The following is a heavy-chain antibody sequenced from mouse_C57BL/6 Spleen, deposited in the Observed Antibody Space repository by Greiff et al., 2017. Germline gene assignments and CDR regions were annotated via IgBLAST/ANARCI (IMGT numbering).Heavy chain of an antibody. V-gene: IGHV1-5*01. CDR1: GYTFTSYW. CDR2: FYPGNSDT. D-gene: IGHD1-1*01. Sequence: EVQLQQSGTVLARPGASVKMSCKTSGYTFTSYWMHWVKQRHGKGLEWIGAFYPGNSDTSYNQKFKGKATLTAVTSASTAYLELRSLTNEDTAVYFCTKGIQDYGRRDNFYYRGQGATLTVSS. J-gene: IGHJ2*01. CDR3: TKGIQDYGRRDNFYY.